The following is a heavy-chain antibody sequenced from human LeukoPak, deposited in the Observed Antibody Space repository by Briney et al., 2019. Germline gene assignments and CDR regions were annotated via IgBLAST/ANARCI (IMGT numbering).Heavy chain of an antibody. J-gene: IGHJ4*02. CDR3: ARTNYGDFDY. V-gene: IGHV4-61*03. Sequence: SETLSLTCTVSGGSISSGSHYWSWIRQPPGKGLEWIGYIYYTGVTNYNPSLKSRLTISLDTSKNRFSLKLSSVTAADTAVYYCARTNYGDFDYWGPGTLVTVSS. CDR1: GGSISSGSHY. CDR2: IYYTGVT. D-gene: IGHD4/OR15-4a*01.